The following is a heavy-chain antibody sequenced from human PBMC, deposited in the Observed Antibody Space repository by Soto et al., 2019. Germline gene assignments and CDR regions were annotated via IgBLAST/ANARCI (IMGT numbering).Heavy chain of an antibody. D-gene: IGHD6-13*01. Sequence: RGSLRLSCAASGFTFSNYAMGWVRQATGKGLEWVSLIHGECAGTYYADSVNGRFTVLRDDSKNTLYLQMDSLRAEDTTVYYCAKDSVSSNGICDPFDIWGQGTMVTVSS. V-gene: IGHV3-23*01. J-gene: IGHJ3*02. CDR2: IHGECAGT. CDR1: GFTFSNYA. CDR3: AKDSVSSNGICDPFDI.